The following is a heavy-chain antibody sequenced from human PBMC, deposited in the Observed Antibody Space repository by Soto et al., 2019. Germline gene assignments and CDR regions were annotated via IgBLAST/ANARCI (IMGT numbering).Heavy chain of an antibody. CDR3: AKDSPTPYYYDSSGYYFDY. D-gene: IGHD3-22*01. Sequence: GSLRLSCAASGFTFSSYAMSWVRQAPGKGLEWVSAISGSGGSTYYADSVKGRFTISRDNSKNTLYLQMNSLRAEDTAVYYCAKDSPTPYYYDSSGYYFDYWGQGTLVTVSS. CDR1: GFTFSSYA. J-gene: IGHJ4*02. V-gene: IGHV3-23*01. CDR2: ISGSGGST.